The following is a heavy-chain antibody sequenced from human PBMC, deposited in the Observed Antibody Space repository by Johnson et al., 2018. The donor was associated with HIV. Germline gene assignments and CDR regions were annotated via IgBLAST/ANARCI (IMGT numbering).Heavy chain of an antibody. CDR3: ARGSQEMVTIWNAFDI. Sequence: QVQLVESGGGVVQPGRSLRLSCAASGFTFSSYDMHWVRQAPGKGLEWVAVISYDEIDKYYADSVTGRFTVSRDNSKNTLYLQMNSLRGEDTAVYYCARGSQEMVTIWNAFDIWGQGTMVTVSS. D-gene: IGHD5-24*01. CDR2: ISYDEIDK. V-gene: IGHV3-30*03. CDR1: GFTFSSYD. J-gene: IGHJ3*02.